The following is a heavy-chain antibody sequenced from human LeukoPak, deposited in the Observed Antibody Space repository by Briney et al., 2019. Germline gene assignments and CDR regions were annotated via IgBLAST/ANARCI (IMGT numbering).Heavy chain of an antibody. CDR2: INPNSGGT. V-gene: IGHV1-2*02. J-gene: IGHJ4*02. D-gene: IGHD3-22*01. CDR1: GYTFTGYY. CDR3: SRGAYYYDTSGYYYYFDY. Sequence: GASVKVSCKASGYTFTGYYIHWVRQAPGQGLEWMGWINPNSGGTNYAQKFQGRVTMTRDTSISTAYMELSRLRSDDTAVYYCSRGAYYYDTSGYYYYFDYWGQGTLVTVSS.